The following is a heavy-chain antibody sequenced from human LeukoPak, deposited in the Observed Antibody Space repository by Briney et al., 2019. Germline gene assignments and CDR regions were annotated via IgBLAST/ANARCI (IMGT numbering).Heavy chain of an antibody. CDR1: GGSISSGTYY. Sequence: PSETLSLTCTVSGGSISSGTYYWAWIRQSPGKGLEWIGSIHNSASTYYNPSFKSRVTLSVDTSRNQFSLNLRSVTATDTGMYYCATNKTMVTTAGLFDPWGQGTLVIVSS. D-gene: IGHD4-17*01. CDR3: ATNKTMVTTAGLFDP. J-gene: IGHJ5*02. V-gene: IGHV4-39*01. CDR2: IHNSAST.